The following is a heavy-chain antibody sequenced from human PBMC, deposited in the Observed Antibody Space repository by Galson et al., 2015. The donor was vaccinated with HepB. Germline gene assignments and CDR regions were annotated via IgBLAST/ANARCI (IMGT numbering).Heavy chain of an antibody. CDR1: GFTVSSNY. CDR2: IYSGGST. V-gene: IGHV3-66*01. CDR3: ARDRTFRYSGTGG. J-gene: IGHJ4*02. Sequence: SLRLSCAASGFTVSSNYMSWVRQAPGKGLEWVSVIYSGGSTYYADSVKGRFTISRDNSKNTPYLQMNSLRAEDTAVYYCARDRTFRYSGTGGWGQGTLVTVSS. D-gene: IGHD1-26*01.